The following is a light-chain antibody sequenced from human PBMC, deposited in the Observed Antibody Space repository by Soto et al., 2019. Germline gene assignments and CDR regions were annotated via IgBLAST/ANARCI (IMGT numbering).Light chain of an antibody. CDR1: SSDVGGYNY. Sequence: QSALTQPRSVSGSPGQSVTISCTGTSSDVGGYNYVSWYQQHPGKAPKVMIYDVSERPSGVPDSFSGSKSGNTASLTISGLQAEDEADYYCCSYGGSPKYVLGTGSKLTVL. J-gene: IGLJ1*01. V-gene: IGLV2-11*01. CDR2: DVS. CDR3: CSYGGSPKYV.